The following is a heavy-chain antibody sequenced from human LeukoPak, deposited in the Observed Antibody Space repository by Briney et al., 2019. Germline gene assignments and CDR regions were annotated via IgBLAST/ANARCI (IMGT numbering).Heavy chain of an antibody. CDR2: IYTSGST. Sequence: SETLSPTCTVSGFPISSYYWSWIPQPAGKGLEWSGRIYTSGSTNYNPSLKRPVTISVDTSKNHFSQKLNSVTAPRTAVYYCARGITTYYYDSSGYWPPAFDYWGQGTLVTVSS. D-gene: IGHD3-22*01. J-gene: IGHJ4*02. CDR3: ARGITTYYYDSSGYWPPAFDY. V-gene: IGHV4-4*07. CDR1: GFPISSYY.